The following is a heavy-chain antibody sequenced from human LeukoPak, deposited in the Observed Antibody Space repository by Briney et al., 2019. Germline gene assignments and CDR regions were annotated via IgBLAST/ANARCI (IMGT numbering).Heavy chain of an antibody. CDR2: IYTSGGT. V-gene: IGHV4-4*07. CDR3: AREARDHYDGSGYYNDY. D-gene: IGHD3-22*01. CDR1: GGSMYSYY. Sequence: SETLSLTCSVSGGSMYSYYWSWIRQSAGKGLEWIGRIYTSGGTNYNSSLASRVTMSLDMSQRQFSLKLTSLTAADTAVYYCAREARDHYDGSGYYNDYWGQGTLVTVSS. J-gene: IGHJ4*02.